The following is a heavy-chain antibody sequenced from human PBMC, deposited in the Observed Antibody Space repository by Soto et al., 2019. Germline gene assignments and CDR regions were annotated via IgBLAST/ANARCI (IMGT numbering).Heavy chain of an antibody. CDR2: IKSKIDGGTT. Sequence: PGGSLRLSCAASGFTFSNAWMNWVRQAPGKGLEWVGRIKSKIDGGTTDYAAPVKGRFTISRDDSKNTLYLQMNSLKTEDTAVYYCTTHKYTSGWYKWFDPWGQGTLVTVSS. CDR1: GFTFSNAW. J-gene: IGHJ5*02. V-gene: IGHV3-15*01. CDR3: TTHKYTSGWYKWFDP. D-gene: IGHD6-19*01.